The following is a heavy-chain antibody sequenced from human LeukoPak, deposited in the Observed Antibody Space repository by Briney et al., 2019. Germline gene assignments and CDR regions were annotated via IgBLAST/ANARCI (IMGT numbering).Heavy chain of an antibody. CDR2: IFYSGST. CDR3: AKSNGYGLIDI. J-gene: IGHJ3*02. D-gene: IGHD3-10*01. Sequence: SGTLSLTCTVSSGTLSTNNYYWVWPRQPPGKALVWIRNIFYSGSTYHSTFREGRVTILQETSKKQFSLTQNSVTAAGTGGYLRAKSNGYGLIDIWGQGTMVTLSS. CDR1: SGTLSTNNYY. V-gene: IGHV4-39*07.